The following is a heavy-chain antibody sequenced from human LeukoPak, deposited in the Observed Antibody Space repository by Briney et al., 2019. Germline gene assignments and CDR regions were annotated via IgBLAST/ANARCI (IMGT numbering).Heavy chain of an antibody. CDR2: IYHSGST. CDR3: ASSSWYGTWFDP. CDR1: GGSISSGGYS. D-gene: IGHD6-13*01. Sequence: PSETLSLTCAVSGGSISSGGYSWSWIRQPPGKGLEWIGYIYHSGSTYYNPSLKSRVTISVDRSKNQFSLKLSSVTAADTAVYYCASSSWYGTWFDPWGQGTLSPSPQ. V-gene: IGHV4-30-2*01. J-gene: IGHJ5*02.